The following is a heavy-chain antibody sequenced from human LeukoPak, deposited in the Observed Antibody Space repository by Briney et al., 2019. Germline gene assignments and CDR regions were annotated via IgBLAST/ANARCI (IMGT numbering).Heavy chain of an antibody. CDR2: INPNAGDT. Sequence: ASLKVSCKTSGYTFTDSYMHWVRQAPGQGLEWIGWINPNAGDTTYAQGFHGRVTMARDTSISTVYMELDSLKLDDTAVYYCTREGRVGVPFDYWGQGTLVTVSS. CDR1: GYTFTDSY. D-gene: IGHD2-15*01. V-gene: IGHV1-2*02. J-gene: IGHJ4*02. CDR3: TREGRVGVPFDY.